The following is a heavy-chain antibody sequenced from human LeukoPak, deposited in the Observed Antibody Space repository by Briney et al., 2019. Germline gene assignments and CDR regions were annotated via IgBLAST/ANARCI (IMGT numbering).Heavy chain of an antibody. V-gene: IGHV3-30-3*01. CDR1: GFTFRNYA. D-gene: IGHD2-2*01. Sequence: GGSLRLSCAASGFTFRNYALHWVRQAPGKGLEWVAVISYDGSDKYYADSVKGRFTLSRDNSKNALYLQMNSLRTDDTAVYYCARGGYCSSTTCYPLGPSDYWGQGTLVTVSS. J-gene: IGHJ4*02. CDR3: ARGGYCSSTTCYPLGPSDY. CDR2: ISYDGSDK.